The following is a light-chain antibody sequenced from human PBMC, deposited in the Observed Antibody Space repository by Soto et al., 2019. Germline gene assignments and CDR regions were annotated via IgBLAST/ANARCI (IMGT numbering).Light chain of an antibody. CDR2: EVS. Sequence: QSALTQPASVSGSPGQSITISCTGTSSDVGNYNYVSWYQQHPGKAPKLMIYEVSNRPSGVSNRFSGSKSGNTASLTISGLQAEDAADYYCSSFSTTSPHVLFGGGTKLTVL. V-gene: IGLV2-14*01. CDR1: SSDVGNYNY. CDR3: SSFSTTSPHVL. J-gene: IGLJ2*01.